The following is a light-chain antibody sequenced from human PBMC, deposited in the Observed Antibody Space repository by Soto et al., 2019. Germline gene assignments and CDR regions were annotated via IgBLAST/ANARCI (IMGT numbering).Light chain of an antibody. J-gene: IGLJ3*02. CDR1: NSNIGSNT. V-gene: IGLV1-44*01. Sequence: QSVLTQPPSASGTPGQRVTISCSGGNSNIGSNTVNWYQQPPTTAPKLLMYTNNQRPSGVPDRFSRSKSGTSASLANSGLQSEDEADYYCAAWDDSLNGWVFGGGTQLTVL. CDR2: TNN. CDR3: AAWDDSLNGWV.